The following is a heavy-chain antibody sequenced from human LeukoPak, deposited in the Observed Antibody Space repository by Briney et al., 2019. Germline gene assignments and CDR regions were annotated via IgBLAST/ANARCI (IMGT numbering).Heavy chain of an antibody. CDR3: ARHSRGSNDY. CDR1: GYTFNAYW. D-gene: IGHD5-12*01. V-gene: IGHV5-51*01. CDR2: IYAGDSEI. Sequence: GESLRISCKGSGYTFNAYWIGWVRQMPGKGLEWMGVIYAGDSEIRYSPSFQGQVTISVDKSISTAYLQWSSLKASDTAMYYCARHSRGSNDYWGQGTQVTVSS. J-gene: IGHJ4*02.